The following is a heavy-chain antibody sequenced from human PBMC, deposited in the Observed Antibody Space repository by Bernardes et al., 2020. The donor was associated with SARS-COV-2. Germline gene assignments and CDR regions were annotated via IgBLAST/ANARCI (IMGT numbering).Heavy chain of an antibody. CDR1: GYTFTGYY. D-gene: IGHD1-1*01. CDR3: ARELERPVGYGMDV. J-gene: IGHJ6*02. CDR2: INPNSGGT. V-gene: IGHV1-2*04. Sequence: ASVKVSCKASGYTFTGYYMHWVRQAPGQGLEWMGWINPNSGGTNYAQKFQGWVTMTRDTSISTAYMELSRLRSDDTAVYYCARELERPVGYGMDVWGQGTTVTVSS.